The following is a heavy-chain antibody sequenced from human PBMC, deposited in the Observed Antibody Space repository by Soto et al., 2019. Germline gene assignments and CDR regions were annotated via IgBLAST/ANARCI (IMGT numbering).Heavy chain of an antibody. CDR2: ISYDGSDK. V-gene: IGHV3-30*03. CDR1: GFSFNTFG. Sequence: QVQLVESGGAVVQPGRSLRLSCAASGFSFNTFGMHWVRQAPGKGLEWLTVISYDGSDKYYADSVEGRFIISRDNSENTLYLQMNSLRPDDTAVYYCARCPYYGSGTLDYWGQGTLVTVSS. D-gene: IGHD3-10*01. J-gene: IGHJ4*02. CDR3: ARCPYYGSGTLDY.